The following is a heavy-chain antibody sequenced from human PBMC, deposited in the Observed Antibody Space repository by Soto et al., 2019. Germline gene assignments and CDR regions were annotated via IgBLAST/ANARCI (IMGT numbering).Heavy chain of an antibody. CDR1: GFTVSNSY. V-gene: IGHV3-66*01. CDR2: IYSGGSS. J-gene: IGHJ4*02. CDR3: ARCDGSATYFFFFAY. Sequence: EVQLVESGGGLVQSGGSLTLSCAGSGFTVSNSYRSWVRQAPGKGLEWVSAIYSGGSSYYADSVKGRFTISRDKSRNTLYLQMNSLRAEDTAVYFCARCDGSATYFFFFAYWGQGTPVTVSS. D-gene: IGHD3-10*01.